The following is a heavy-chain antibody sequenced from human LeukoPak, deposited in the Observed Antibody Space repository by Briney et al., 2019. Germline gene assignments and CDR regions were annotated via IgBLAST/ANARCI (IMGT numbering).Heavy chain of an antibody. Sequence: SVKVSCKASGGTFSSYAISWVRQAPGQGLEWMGRIIPTFGIANYAQKFQGRVTITADKSTSTAYMELSSLRSEDTAVYYCARDSGYSSSPGDYWGQGTLVTVSS. CDR1: GGTFSSYA. CDR2: IIPTFGIA. V-gene: IGHV1-69*04. CDR3: ARDSGYSSSPGDY. J-gene: IGHJ4*02. D-gene: IGHD6-6*01.